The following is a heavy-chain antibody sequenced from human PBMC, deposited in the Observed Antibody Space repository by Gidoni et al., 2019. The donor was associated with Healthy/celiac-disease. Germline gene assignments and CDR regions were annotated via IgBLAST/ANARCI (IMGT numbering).Heavy chain of an antibody. D-gene: IGHD6-19*01. V-gene: IGHV1-69*04. CDR2: IIPILGIA. J-gene: IGHJ4*02. Sequence: QVQLVQSGAEVKKPGFSVKVSCKASGGTFSSYAISLVRQAPGQGLEWLGRIIPILGIANYAQKFQGRVTITADKSTSTAYMELSSLRSEDTAVYYCASSGDYTGGWYGYWGQGTLVTVSS. CDR1: GGTFSSYA. CDR3: ASSGDYTGGWYGY.